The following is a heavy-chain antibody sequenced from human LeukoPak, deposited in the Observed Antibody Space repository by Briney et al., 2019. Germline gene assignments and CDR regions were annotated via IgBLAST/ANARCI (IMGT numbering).Heavy chain of an antibody. CDR2: ISYDGSNK. CDR3: ARDRGDSSGQEGYFDY. Sequence: PGGSLRLSCATSGFTFSNFGMNWVRQAPGKGLEWVAVISYDGSNKYYADSVKGRFTICRDNSKNTLYLQMNSLRAEDTAVYYCARDRGDSSGQEGYFDYWGQGTLVTVSS. V-gene: IGHV3-30*03. J-gene: IGHJ4*02. CDR1: GFTFSNFG. D-gene: IGHD3-22*01.